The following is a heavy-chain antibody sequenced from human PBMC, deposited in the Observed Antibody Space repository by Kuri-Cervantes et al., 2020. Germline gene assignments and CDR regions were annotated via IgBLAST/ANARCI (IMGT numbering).Heavy chain of an antibody. CDR3: ARERGYSGYGDYYYYYGMDV. J-gene: IGHJ6*02. Sequence: GGSLRLSCAASGFTFSSYAMSWVRQAPGKGLEWVAVISYDGGDKYYADSVKGRFTISRDNSKNTLYLQMNSLRAEDTAVYYCARERGYSGYGDYYYYYGMDVWGQGTTVTVSS. D-gene: IGHD5-12*01. V-gene: IGHV3-30*01. CDR2: ISYDGGDK. CDR1: GFTFSSYA.